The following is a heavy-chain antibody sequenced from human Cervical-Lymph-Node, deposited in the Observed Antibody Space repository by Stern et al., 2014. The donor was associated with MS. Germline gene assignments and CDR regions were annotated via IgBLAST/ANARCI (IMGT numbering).Heavy chain of an antibody. CDR1: GYTFTTYY. V-gene: IGHV1-46*01. CDR3: ARDRFAFDF. Sequence: VQLLESGAEVKQPGASVKVSCKASGYTFTTYYMHWVRQAPGQGLEWMGMIYPSGGSTSYAPKFQGRVTMTRDTSTSTIYMELSSLRSEDTAIYYCARDRFAFDFWGQGTMVTVSS. J-gene: IGHJ3*01. CDR2: IYPSGGST.